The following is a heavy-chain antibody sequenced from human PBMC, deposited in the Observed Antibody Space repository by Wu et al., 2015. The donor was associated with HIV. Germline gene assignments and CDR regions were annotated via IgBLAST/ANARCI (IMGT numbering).Heavy chain of an antibody. Sequence: QVQLVQSGAEVKKPGASVKVSCKASGYTFSNYYMHWVRQAPGQGLEWMGMINPTGGSTRYAQKFQGRVTMTRDTSTSTVYMELSSLRSEDTAVYYCAREVGEYCEHRPDWHFDLVGPWPPVVTVLL. D-gene: IGHD3-16*01. CDR2: INPTGGST. V-gene: IGHV1-46*01. CDR1: GYTFSNYY. J-gene: IGHJ2*01. CDR3: AREVGEYCEHRPDWHFDL.